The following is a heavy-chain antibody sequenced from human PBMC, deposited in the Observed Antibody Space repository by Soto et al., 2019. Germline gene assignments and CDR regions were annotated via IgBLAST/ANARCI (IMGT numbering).Heavy chain of an antibody. CDR3: ASSTAVDTAMAPDY. D-gene: IGHD5-18*01. J-gene: IGHJ4*02. Sequence: LSLTCAVSGGSISSGGYSWSWIRQPPWKGLEWIGYIYHSGSTYYNPSLKSRVTISVDRSKNQFSLKLSSVTAADMAVYYCASSTAVDTAMAPDYWGQGTLVTVSS. CDR2: IYHSGST. V-gene: IGHV4-30-2*01. CDR1: GGSISSGGYS.